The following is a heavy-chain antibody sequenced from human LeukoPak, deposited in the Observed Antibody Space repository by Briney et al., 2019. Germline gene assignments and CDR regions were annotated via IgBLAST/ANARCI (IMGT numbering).Heavy chain of an antibody. D-gene: IGHD3-10*01. Sequence: GRSLRLSCAASGFTFDDYAMHWVRQAPRKGLEWVSGISWNSGSIGYADSVKGRFTISRDNAKNSLYLQMDSLRAEDTAVYYCARYHLGSYFRDPFDHWGQGTLVTVSS. CDR3: ARYHLGSYFRDPFDH. J-gene: IGHJ4*02. V-gene: IGHV3-9*01. CDR1: GFTFDDYA. CDR2: ISWNSGSI.